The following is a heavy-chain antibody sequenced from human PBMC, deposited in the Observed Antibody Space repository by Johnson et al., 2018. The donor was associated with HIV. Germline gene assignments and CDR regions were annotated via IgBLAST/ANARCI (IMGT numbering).Heavy chain of an antibody. Sequence: MLLVESGGGVVQPGRSLRLSCAASGFTFSSYAMHWVRQAPGKGLEWVANIKQDGSEKYYVDSVKGRINISRDNAKNTLYLQRNSLRAEDTAVYYCARVRPYNWNDVHAFDIWGQGTMVTVSS. V-gene: IGHV3-7*03. CDR2: IKQDGSEK. CDR1: GFTFSSYA. D-gene: IGHD1-20*01. CDR3: ARVRPYNWNDVHAFDI. J-gene: IGHJ3*02.